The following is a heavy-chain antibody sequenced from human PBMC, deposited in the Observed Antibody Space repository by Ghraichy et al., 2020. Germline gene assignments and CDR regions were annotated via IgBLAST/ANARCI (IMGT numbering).Heavy chain of an antibody. V-gene: IGHV3-23*01. D-gene: IGHD2-15*01. CDR3: AKDGYCSGGSCYPAPY. CDR2: ISGSGGST. CDR1: GFTFSSYA. J-gene: IGHJ4*02. Sequence: GGSLRLSCAASGFTFSSYAMSWVRQAPGKGLEWVSAISGSGGSTYYADSVKGRFTISRDNSKNTVYLQMNSLRADDTAAYYCAKDGYCSGGSCYPAPYWGQGTLVTVSS.